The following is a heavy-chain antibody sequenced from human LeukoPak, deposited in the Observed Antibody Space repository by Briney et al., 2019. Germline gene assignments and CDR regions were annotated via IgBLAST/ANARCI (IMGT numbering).Heavy chain of an antibody. V-gene: IGHV1-18*04. CDR3: ARDPRLAYCGGDCYSSFDT. Sequence: ASVKVSCKASGYTFTSYCISWVRQAPGQGLEWMGWISAYNGNTKYAQKLQGRVTMTTDTSTSTAYMELRSLRSDDTAVYYCARDPRLAYCGGDCYSSFDTWGQGTLVTVSS. D-gene: IGHD2-21*02. CDR1: GYTFTSYC. CDR2: ISAYNGNT. J-gene: IGHJ5*02.